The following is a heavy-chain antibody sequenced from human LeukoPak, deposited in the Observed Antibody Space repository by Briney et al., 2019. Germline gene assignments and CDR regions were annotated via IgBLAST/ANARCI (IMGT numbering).Heavy chain of an antibody. Sequence: ASVKVSCKASGYTFTSYGISWVRQAPGQGLEWMGWISAYNGNTNYAQKLQGRVTMTTDTSTSTAYMELRSLRSDDTAAYYCARESTVVTASYVDYWGQGTLVTVSS. D-gene: IGHD4-23*01. CDR1: GYTFTSYG. CDR3: ARESTVVTASYVDY. J-gene: IGHJ4*02. CDR2: ISAYNGNT. V-gene: IGHV1-18*01.